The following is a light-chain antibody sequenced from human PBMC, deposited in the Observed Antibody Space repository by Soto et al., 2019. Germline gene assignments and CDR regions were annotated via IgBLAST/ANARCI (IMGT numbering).Light chain of an antibody. CDR2: GAS. CDR1: QSVTTR. CDR3: KQYGGSPIT. Sequence: EIVMTQSPATLSVSPGERVTLSCRASQSVTTRLAWYQHKPGQAHRLLMSGASSRASGVQVRFSGSGSGTDFTLTIRRLEPEDFALYYCKQYGGSPITFGLGTRLEIK. V-gene: IGKV3-20*01. J-gene: IGKJ5*01.